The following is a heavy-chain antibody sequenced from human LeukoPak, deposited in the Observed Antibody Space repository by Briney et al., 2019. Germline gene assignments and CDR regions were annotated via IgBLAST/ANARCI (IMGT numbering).Heavy chain of an antibody. J-gene: IGHJ6*03. Sequence: GGSLRLSCAASGFTFSSYAMSWVRQAPGKGLDWVANIKQDESEKYYVDSVKGRFTISRDNAKNSLYLQMNSLRAEDTAVYYCARVDLTIFGVVIPYYYYYMDVWGEGTTVTVSS. CDR2: IKQDESEK. CDR1: GFTFSSYA. D-gene: IGHD3-3*01. V-gene: IGHV3-7*01. CDR3: ARVDLTIFGVVIPYYYYYMDV.